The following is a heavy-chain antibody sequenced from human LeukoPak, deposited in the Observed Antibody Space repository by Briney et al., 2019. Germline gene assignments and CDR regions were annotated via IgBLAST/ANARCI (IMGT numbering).Heavy chain of an antibody. CDR3: ARVQYLRPDVEWFDP. J-gene: IGHJ5*02. CDR2: IYYSGST. V-gene: IGHV4-31*03. CDR1: GGSISIGGYY. D-gene: IGHD4-11*01. Sequence: SQTLPLTCTVSGGSISIGGYYWSWIRQHPGKGLEWIGYIYYSGSTYYNPSLKSRVTISVDTSKNQFSLKLSSVTAADTAVYYCARVQYLRPDVEWFDPWGQGTLVTVSS.